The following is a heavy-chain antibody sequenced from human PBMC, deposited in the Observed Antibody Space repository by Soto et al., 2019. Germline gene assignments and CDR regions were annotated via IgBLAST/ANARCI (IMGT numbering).Heavy chain of an antibody. CDR1: GFTFSSYA. V-gene: IGHV3-23*01. J-gene: IGHJ6*03. CDR3: ANPPPAGYYYYMDV. CDR2: ISGSGGST. Sequence: EVQLLESGGGLVQPGGSLRLSCAASGFTFSSYAMSWVRQAPGKGLEWISAISGSGGSTYYADSVKGRFTISRDNSKNTLYLQMNSLRAEDTAVYYCANPPPAGYYYYMDVWGKGTTVTVSS.